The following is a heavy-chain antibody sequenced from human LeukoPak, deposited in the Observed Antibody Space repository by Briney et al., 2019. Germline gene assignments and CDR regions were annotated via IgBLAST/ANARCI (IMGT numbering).Heavy chain of an antibody. Sequence: SETLSLTCAVYGGSFSGYYWSWIRQPPGKGLEWIGEINHSGSTNYNPSLKSRVTISVDTSKNQFSLKLSSVTAADTAAYYCARGAYYGSGSYYRLDYWGQGTLVTVSS. CDR3: ARGAYYGSGSYYRLDY. J-gene: IGHJ4*02. D-gene: IGHD3-10*01. V-gene: IGHV4-34*01. CDR2: INHSGST. CDR1: GGSFSGYY.